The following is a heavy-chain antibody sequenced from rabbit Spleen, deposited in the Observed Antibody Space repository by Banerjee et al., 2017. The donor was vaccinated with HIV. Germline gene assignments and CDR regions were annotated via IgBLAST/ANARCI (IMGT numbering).Heavy chain of an antibody. Sequence: QSLEESGGGLVKPGASLTLTCKASGFSFNSGYDMCWVRQAPGKGLEWIACIYAGSSGSTYSATWAKGRFTLSKTSSTTVTLQMTSLTAADTATYFCARDAGTSFSTYGMDLGGQGTLVTVS. J-gene: IGHJ6*01. V-gene: IGHV1S40*01. CDR2: IYAGSSGST. D-gene: IGHD8-1*01. CDR3: ARDAGTSFSTYGMDL. CDR1: GFSFNSGYD.